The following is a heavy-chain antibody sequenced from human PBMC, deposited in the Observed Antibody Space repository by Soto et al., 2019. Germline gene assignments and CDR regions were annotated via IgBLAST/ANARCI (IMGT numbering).Heavy chain of an antibody. Sequence: PGGSLRLCCAGSGFTFSRYAMNWVRQAPGKGLEWVSIISSRGDRTSYAESVKGRFTISRDDSKNTLFLHMNSLGAEDTAVYYCAKETGYSYGFQPNALDVWGQGTTVTVSS. CDR2: ISSRGDRT. CDR3: AKETGYSYGFQPNALDV. CDR1: GFTFSRYA. J-gene: IGHJ6*02. D-gene: IGHD5-18*01. V-gene: IGHV3-23*01.